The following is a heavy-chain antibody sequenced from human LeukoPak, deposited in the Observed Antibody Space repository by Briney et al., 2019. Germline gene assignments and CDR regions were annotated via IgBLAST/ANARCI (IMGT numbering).Heavy chain of an antibody. V-gene: IGHV4-39*02. D-gene: IGHD2-2*01. CDR1: GGSISSSSYY. Sequence: SETLSLTCTVSGGSISSSSYYWGWIRQPPGTGLEWIGSVYYSGSSYYNPSLKSRVTISVDTSKSQFSLNLTSVTAADTAVYYCAREYCSSTSCSPFDYWGQGTLVTVSS. CDR2: VYYSGSS. J-gene: IGHJ4*02. CDR3: AREYCSSTSCSPFDY.